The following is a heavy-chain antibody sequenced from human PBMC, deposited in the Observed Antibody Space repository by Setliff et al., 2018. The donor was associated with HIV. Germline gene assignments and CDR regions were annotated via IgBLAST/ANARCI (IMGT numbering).Heavy chain of an antibody. CDR1: GFTFSTSN. CDR2: ISSSSTYV. CDR3: ARDRASVRDTIFGGAQYYYYMDV. V-gene: IGHV3-21*01. D-gene: IGHD3-3*01. Sequence: GGSLRLSCAASGFTFSTSNMNWVRQAPGKGLEWVSSISSSSTYVYYADSVKGRFTVSRDNAKNSLYLHMNSLRAEDTAVYYCARDRASVRDTIFGGAQYYYYMDVWGKGTTVTVSS. J-gene: IGHJ6*03.